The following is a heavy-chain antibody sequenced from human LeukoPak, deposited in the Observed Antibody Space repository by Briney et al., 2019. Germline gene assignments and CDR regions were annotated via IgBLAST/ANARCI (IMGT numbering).Heavy chain of an antibody. CDR2: ISSSSSYT. J-gene: IGHJ4*02. CDR1: GFTFSDYY. D-gene: IGHD2-2*01. CDR3: AREGYCSSTSCQFDY. Sequence: PGGSLRLSCAASGFTFSDYYMSCIRQTPGKGLEWVSYISSSSSYTNYADSVKGRFTISRDNAKNSLYLQMNSLRAEDTAVYYCAREGYCSSTSCQFDYWGQGTLVTVSS. V-gene: IGHV3-11*06.